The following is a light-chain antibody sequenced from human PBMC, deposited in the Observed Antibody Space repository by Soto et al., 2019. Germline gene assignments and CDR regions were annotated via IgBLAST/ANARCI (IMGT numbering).Light chain of an antibody. J-gene: IGKJ4*01. CDR1: QSISSY. CDR3: QQSYTTLT. CDR2: AAS. V-gene: IGKV1-39*01. Sequence: DIQMTQSPSSLSASVGDRVTITCRASQSISSYLNWYQQKPGKAPKLLIYAASSLQSGVPSRLSGSGSGTDFTLTISSMKPEDFATYYCQQSYTTLTFGGGTKVDIK.